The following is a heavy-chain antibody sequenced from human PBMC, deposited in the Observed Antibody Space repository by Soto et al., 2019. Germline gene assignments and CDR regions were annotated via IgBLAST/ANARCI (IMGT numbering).Heavy chain of an antibody. D-gene: IGHD6-19*01. CDR2: INPSGGST. Sequence: QVHLVKSGAEVKKPGASVKVSCKASGYTFTSYYMHWVRQAPGQGLEWMGIINPSGGSTSYAQKFQGRVTMTRDTSTSTVYMELSSLRSEDTAVYYCASVAVAGNWFDPWGQGTLVTVSS. CDR1: GYTFTSYY. V-gene: IGHV1-46*01. CDR3: ASVAVAGNWFDP. J-gene: IGHJ5*02.